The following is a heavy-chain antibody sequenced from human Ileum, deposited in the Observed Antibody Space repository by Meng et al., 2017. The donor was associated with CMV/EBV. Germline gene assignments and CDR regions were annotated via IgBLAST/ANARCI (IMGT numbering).Heavy chain of an antibody. J-gene: IGHJ6*02. V-gene: IGHV3-7*01. Sequence: GESLKISCATSGFTFSSYWMSWVRQAPGKGLEWVANINQDGSEKYYVDSVKGRFTISRDNAENSLYLQMNSLRAEDTAFYYYARVRFGELCMDVWGQGTTVTVSS. D-gene: IGHD3-10*01. CDR1: GFTFSSYW. CDR2: INQDGSEK. CDR3: ARVRFGELCMDV.